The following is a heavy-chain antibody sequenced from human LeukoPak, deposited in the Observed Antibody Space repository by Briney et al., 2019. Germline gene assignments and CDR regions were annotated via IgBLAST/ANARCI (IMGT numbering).Heavy chain of an antibody. CDR1: GGSISSYY. V-gene: IGHV4-59*01. CDR2: IYYSGST. D-gene: IGHD6-13*01. CDR3: ARDGRQLGYLNWFDP. Sequence: SETLSLTCTVSGGSISSYYWSWIRQPPGKGLEWIGYIYYSGSTNYNPSLKSRVTISADTSKNQFSLKLSSVTAADTAVYYCARDGRQLGYLNWFDPWGQGTLVTVSS. J-gene: IGHJ5*02.